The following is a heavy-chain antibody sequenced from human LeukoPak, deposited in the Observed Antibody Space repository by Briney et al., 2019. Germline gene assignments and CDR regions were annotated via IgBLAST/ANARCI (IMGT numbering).Heavy chain of an antibody. J-gene: IGHJ5*02. CDR1: GYTFTSYG. CDR2: ISAYNGST. D-gene: IGHD3-9*01. CDR3: ERGGGDILTGYYFDP. Sequence: ASVKVSCKASGYTFTSYGISWVRHAPGQGLEWMGWISAYNGSTNYAQKLQGRVTMTTDTSTSTAYMELRSLRSDDTAVYYCERGGGDILTGYYFDPWGQGTLVTVSS. V-gene: IGHV1-18*01.